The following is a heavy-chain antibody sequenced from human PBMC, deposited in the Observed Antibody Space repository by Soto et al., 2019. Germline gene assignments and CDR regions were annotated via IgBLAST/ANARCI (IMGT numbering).Heavy chain of an antibody. Sequence: EVQLVESGGGLVQPGGSLKLSCAASGFTFSDSTMHWVRQTSGRGLEWLGGIRSKVNNPETVYAASVKGRFTISRDDSKNTAYLQMNSLKTEDTAVYYWTRLITPLDYWGRGTLVTVSS. CDR2: IRSKVNNPET. J-gene: IGHJ4*02. D-gene: IGHD3-16*01. V-gene: IGHV3-73*02. CDR3: TRLITPLDY. CDR1: GFTFSDST.